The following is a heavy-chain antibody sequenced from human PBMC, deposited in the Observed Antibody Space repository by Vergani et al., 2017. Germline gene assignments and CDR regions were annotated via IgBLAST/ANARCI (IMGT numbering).Heavy chain of an antibody. CDR1: GGSISSSSYY. V-gene: IGHV4-39*07. CDR3: ARLYYDILTGYSD. D-gene: IGHD3-9*01. Sequence: QVQLQESGPGLVKPSETLSLTCTVSGGSISSSSYYWGWIRQPPGKGLEWIGSIYYSGSTYYNPSLKSRVTISVDTSKNQFSLKLSSVTAADTAVYYCARLYYDILTGYSDWGQGTLVTVSS. J-gene: IGHJ4*02. CDR2: IYYSGST.